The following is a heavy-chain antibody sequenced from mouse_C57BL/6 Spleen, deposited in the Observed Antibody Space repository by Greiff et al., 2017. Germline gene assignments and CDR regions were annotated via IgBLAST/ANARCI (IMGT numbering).Heavy chain of an antibody. CDR1: GYAFTNYL. CDR3: ARSDYDGFAY. D-gene: IGHD2-4*01. CDR2: INPGSGGT. Sequence: QVQLQQSGAELVRPWTSVKVSCKASGYAFTNYLIEWVKQRPGQGLEWIGVINPGSGGTNYNEKFKGTATLTADKSSSTAYMQLSSLTSEDSAVYFCARSDYDGFAYWGQGTLVTVSA. V-gene: IGHV1-54*01. J-gene: IGHJ3*01.